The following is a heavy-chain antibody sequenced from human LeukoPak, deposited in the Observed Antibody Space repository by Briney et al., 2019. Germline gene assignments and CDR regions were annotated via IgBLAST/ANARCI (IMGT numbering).Heavy chain of an antibody. V-gene: IGHV4-59*01. CDR1: GGSISPYF. J-gene: IGHJ5*02. Sequence: SETLSLTRTVSGGSISPYFWSWRRQTPGKGLEWIGYISYTGSTNYKHSLKSRVTISVDTYKNQFSLQLTSVTAADTAVYYCARDDYRGVTNFDPWGQGTLVTVSS. D-gene: IGHD3-10*01. CDR3: ARDDYRGVTNFDP. CDR2: ISYTGST.